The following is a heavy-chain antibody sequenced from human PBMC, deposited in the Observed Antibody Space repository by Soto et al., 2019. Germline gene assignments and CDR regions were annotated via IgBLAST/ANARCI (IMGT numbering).Heavy chain of an antibody. CDR2: MSGTGGST. Sequence: EVQLLESGGGLVQPGRSLRLSCAASGFTXSSYAMNXVRQXPGKGLEWVSAMSGTGGSTYYADSVKGRFTISRDNSKNTLYLQMNSLXVXXXXXXXXXXXXXXXXXXXXXXDXXGXGTXVTVSS. V-gene: IGHV3-23*01. J-gene: IGHJ4*02. CDR1: GFTXSSYA. CDR3: XXXXXXXXXXXXXXDX.